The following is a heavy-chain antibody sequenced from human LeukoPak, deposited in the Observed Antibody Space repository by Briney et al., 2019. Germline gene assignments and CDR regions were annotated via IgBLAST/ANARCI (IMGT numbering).Heavy chain of an antibody. V-gene: IGHV4-39*01. CDR1: GDSISNADYYY. CDR2: IYHTGCT. D-gene: IGHD6-19*01. CDR3: ARHRIPVTGNWFDP. J-gene: IGHJ5*02. Sequence: SETLSLTCTVSGDSISNADYYYWGWIRQPPGRGLEWVASIYHTGCTYYNPSLKSRVTISVDTSKNQFYLTLTSVTAADTAVFYCARHRIPVTGNWFDPWGQGTLVTVSS.